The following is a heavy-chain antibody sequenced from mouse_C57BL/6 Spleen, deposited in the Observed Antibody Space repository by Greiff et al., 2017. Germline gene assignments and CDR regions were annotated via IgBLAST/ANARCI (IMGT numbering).Heavy chain of an antibody. J-gene: IGHJ2*01. V-gene: IGHV1-69*01. D-gene: IGHD2-1*01. Sequence: VQLQQPGAELVMPGASVKLSCKASGYTFTSYWMHWVKQRPGQGLEWIGGIDPSDSYTTNNQKFKGMSTLTVDKSSITAYMQLSSLTSEHSAVYYCARMWGNYYFDYWGQGTTLTVSS. CDR3: ARMWGNYYFDY. CDR1: GYTFTSYW. CDR2: IDPSDSYT.